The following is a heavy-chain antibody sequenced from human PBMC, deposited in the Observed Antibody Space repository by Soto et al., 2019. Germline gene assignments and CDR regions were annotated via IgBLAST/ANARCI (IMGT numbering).Heavy chain of an antibody. CDR1: GGSISSGVYY. Sequence: QVQLQESGPGLVKPSQTLSLTCTVSGGSISSGVYYWSWIRQHPGKGLEWIGYIYYSGSTYYNPSLKSRVTISVDTSKNHFSLKLSSVTAADTAVYYCARDWGVGRNYYYYGMDVWGQGTTVTVSS. CDR3: ARDWGVGRNYYYYGMDV. V-gene: IGHV4-31*03. CDR2: IYYSGST. D-gene: IGHD3-16*01. J-gene: IGHJ6*02.